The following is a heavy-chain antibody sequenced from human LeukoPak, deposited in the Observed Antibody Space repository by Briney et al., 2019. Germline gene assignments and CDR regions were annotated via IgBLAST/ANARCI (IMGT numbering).Heavy chain of an antibody. V-gene: IGHV3-21*01. Sequence: GGSLRLSCAASGFTFTTYSMNWVRQAPGKGLEWVSAISGSGGSTYYADSVKGRFTISRDNAKNSLYLQMNSLRAEDTAVYYCARARRQQLAHFDYWGQGTLVTVSS. J-gene: IGHJ4*02. D-gene: IGHD6-13*01. CDR2: ISGSGGST. CDR3: ARARRQQLAHFDY. CDR1: GFTFTTYS.